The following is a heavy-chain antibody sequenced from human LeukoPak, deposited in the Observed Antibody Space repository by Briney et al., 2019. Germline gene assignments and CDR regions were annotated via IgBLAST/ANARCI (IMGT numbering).Heavy chain of an antibody. V-gene: IGHV4-34*01. Sequence: SETLSLTCAVYGGSFSGYYWSWIRQPPGKGLEWIGEINHSGSTNYNPSLKSRVTISVDTSKNQFSLKLSSVTAADTAVYYCARETPGAGHFDYWGQGSLVTVSS. CDR1: GGSFSGYY. CDR2: INHSGST. D-gene: IGHD7-27*01. CDR3: ARETPGAGHFDY. J-gene: IGHJ4*02.